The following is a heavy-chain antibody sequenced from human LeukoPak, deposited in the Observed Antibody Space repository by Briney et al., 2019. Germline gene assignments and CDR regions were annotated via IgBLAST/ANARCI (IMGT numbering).Heavy chain of an antibody. J-gene: IGHJ6*03. Sequence: SETLSLTCTVSGGSVSSNSYYWGWIRQPPGKGLEWIGSIYYSGSTYYNPSLKSRVTISVDTSKNHFSLKLSSVTAADTAVYYCARHRYYYRSGSYYGAPYYMDVWGKGTTVTISS. CDR2: IYYSGST. D-gene: IGHD3-10*01. CDR1: GGSVSSNSYY. CDR3: ARHRYYYRSGSYYGAPYYMDV. V-gene: IGHV4-39*01.